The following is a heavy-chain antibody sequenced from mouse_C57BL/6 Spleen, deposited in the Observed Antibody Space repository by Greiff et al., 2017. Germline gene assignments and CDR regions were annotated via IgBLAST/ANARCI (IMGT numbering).Heavy chain of an antibody. CDR2: ISDGGSYT. D-gene: IGHD1-1*01. Sequence: EVQLVESGGGLVKPGGSLKLSCAASGFTFSSYAMSWVRQTPEKRLEWVATISDGGSYTYYPDNVKGRFTISRDNAKNNLYLQMSHLKSEDTAMYYCARDKLLRLYFDVWGTGTTVTVSS. CDR1: GFTFSSYA. CDR3: ARDKLLRLYFDV. V-gene: IGHV5-4*01. J-gene: IGHJ1*03.